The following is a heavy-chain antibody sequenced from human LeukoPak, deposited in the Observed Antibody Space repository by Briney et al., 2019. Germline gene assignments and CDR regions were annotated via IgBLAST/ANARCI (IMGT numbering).Heavy chain of an antibody. CDR1: GYTFTSYA. CDR2: INAGNGNT. V-gene: IGHV1-3*01. CDR3: ARVRSVSSGWYDNSYYFDY. Sequence: GASVKVSCKASGYTFTSYAMHWVRQAPGQRLEWMGWINAGNGNTKYSQKFQGRVTITRDTSASTAYMELSSLRSEDTAVYYCARVRSVSSGWYDNSYYFDYWGRGTLVTVSS. D-gene: IGHD6-19*01. J-gene: IGHJ4*02.